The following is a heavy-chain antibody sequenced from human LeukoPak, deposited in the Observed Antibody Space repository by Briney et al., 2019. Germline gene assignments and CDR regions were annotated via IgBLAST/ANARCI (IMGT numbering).Heavy chain of an antibody. V-gene: IGHV3-15*01. CDR2: IKSKTDGGTT. CDR3: TTGPIAVAGFDY. D-gene: IGHD6-19*01. CDR1: GFTFSSYN. J-gene: IGHJ4*02. Sequence: GGSLRLSCAASGFTFSSYNMSWVRQAPGKGLEWVGRIKSKTDGGTTDYAAPVKGRFTISRDDSKNTLYLQMNSLKTEDTAVYYCTTGPIAVAGFDYWGQGTLVTVSS.